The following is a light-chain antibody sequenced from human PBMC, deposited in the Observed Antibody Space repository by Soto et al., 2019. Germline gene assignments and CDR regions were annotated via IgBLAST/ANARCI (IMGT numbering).Light chain of an antibody. J-gene: IGKJ3*01. V-gene: IGKV3-15*01. CDR2: GAS. Sequence: ETVLTQSPGTLSASPGERATLSCRASQSVSSNLAWYLQKPGQAPRLLTYGASTRATGIPARFSGSGSGTEFTLTIGSLQSEDFAVYYCQQYNNWPLTFGPGTKVDIK. CDR3: QQYNNWPLT. CDR1: QSVSSN.